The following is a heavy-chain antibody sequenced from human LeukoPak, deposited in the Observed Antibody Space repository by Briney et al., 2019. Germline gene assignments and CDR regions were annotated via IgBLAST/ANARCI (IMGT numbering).Heavy chain of an antibody. V-gene: IGHV3-11*04. J-gene: IGHJ4*02. CDR1: GFTFSDYY. CDR3: ARAPWTGCSSTSCPY. CDR2: ISSSGSTI. D-gene: IGHD2-2*01. Sequence: NPGGSLRLSCAASGFTFSDYYMSWIRQAPGKGLEWVSYISSSGSTIYYADSVKGRFTISRDNAKNSLYLQMNSLRAEDTAVYYCARAPWTGCSSTSCPYWGQGTLVTVSS.